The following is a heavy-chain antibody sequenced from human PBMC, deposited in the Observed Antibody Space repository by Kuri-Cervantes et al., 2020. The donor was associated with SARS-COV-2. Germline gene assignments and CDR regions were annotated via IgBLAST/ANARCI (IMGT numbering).Heavy chain of an antibody. J-gene: IGHJ4*02. CDR3: AKARPSGGY. V-gene: IGHV3-23*01. D-gene: IGHD4-23*01. CDR2: ISDSGINT. CDR1: GFTFSAYA. Sequence: GGSLRLSCAASGFTFSAYAMSWVRQAPGRGLEWFSGISDSGINTYYPDSVRGRFTISRDNSKNMLYLQMHSLRVEDTAVYYCAKARPSGGYWGQGTLVTVSP.